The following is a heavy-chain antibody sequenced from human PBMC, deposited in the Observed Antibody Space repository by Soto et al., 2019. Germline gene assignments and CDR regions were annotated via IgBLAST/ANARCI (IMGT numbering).Heavy chain of an antibody. CDR3: ARLGFCSGGTCYNSQYYMDV. Sequence: GESLKISCKASGYIFRNYWIGWVRQLPGKGLEWMGIIYPGDSGTRYSPSFQGHVTISVDKSISTAYLQWSTLKASDTAIYYCARLGFCSGGTCYNSQYYMDVWGKGATVTVSS. D-gene: IGHD2-15*01. CDR1: GYIFRNYW. V-gene: IGHV5-51*01. J-gene: IGHJ6*03. CDR2: IYPGDSGT.